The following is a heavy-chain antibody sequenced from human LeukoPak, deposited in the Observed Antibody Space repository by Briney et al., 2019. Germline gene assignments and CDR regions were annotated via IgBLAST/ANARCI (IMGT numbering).Heavy chain of an antibody. V-gene: IGHV7-4-1*02. CDR3: ARDLEPFDY. CDR2: INTNTGNP. Sequence: ASVKVSCKTSGYTFSTLDISWVRQAPGQGLEWMGWINTNTGNPTYAQGFTGRFVFSLDTSVSTAYLQISSLKAEDTAVYYCARDLEPFDYWGQGTLVTVSS. J-gene: IGHJ4*02. D-gene: IGHD1-1*01. CDR1: GYTFSTLD.